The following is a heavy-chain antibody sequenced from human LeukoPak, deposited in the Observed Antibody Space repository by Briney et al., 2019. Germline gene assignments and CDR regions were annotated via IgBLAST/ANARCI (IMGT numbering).Heavy chain of an antibody. CDR2: INSDGGST. V-gene: IGHV3-74*01. D-gene: IGHD6-13*01. J-gene: IGHJ3*02. Sequence: GGSLRLSCAASGFTLRTYWMHWVRQAPGKGLVWVSRINSDGGSTVYADSVKGRFTISRDNSKNTLYLQMSSLRADDTAVYYCAREAYSNYAFDIWGQGTMVTVSS. CDR1: GFTLRTYW. CDR3: AREAYSNYAFDI.